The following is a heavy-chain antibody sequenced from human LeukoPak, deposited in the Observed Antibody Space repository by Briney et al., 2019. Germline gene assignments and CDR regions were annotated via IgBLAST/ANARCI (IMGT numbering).Heavy chain of an antibody. V-gene: IGHV3-7*01. CDR1: GFTFSSYS. Sequence: GGSLRLSCAASGFTFSSYSMNRVRQAPGKGLEWVANINQGGNDKQYVDSMKGRFTIARDNAKNSLFLQMDGLRVEDTAVYYCVTTTRGYSRDSWGQGTLVTVSS. CDR2: INQGGNDK. J-gene: IGHJ4*02. CDR3: VTTTRGYSRDS. D-gene: IGHD3-22*01.